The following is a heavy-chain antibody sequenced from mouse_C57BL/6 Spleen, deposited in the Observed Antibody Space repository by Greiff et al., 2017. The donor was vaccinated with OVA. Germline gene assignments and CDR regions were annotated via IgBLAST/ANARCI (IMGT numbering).Heavy chain of an antibody. CDR3: ARSVYDWFAY. CDR1: GYTFTDYN. Sequence: EVQLQESGPELVKPGASVKIPCKASGYTFTDYNMDWVKQSHGKSLEWIGDINPNNGGTIYNQKFKGKATLTVDKSSSTAYMELRSLTSEDTAVYYCARSVYDWFAYWGQGTLVTVSA. J-gene: IGHJ3*01. V-gene: IGHV1-18*01. D-gene: IGHD2-3*01. CDR2: INPNNGGT.